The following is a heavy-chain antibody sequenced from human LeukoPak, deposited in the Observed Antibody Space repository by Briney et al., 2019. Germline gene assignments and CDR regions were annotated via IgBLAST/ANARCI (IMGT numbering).Heavy chain of an antibody. CDR3: ARDSYFYDSSGYYSDAFDM. CDR1: GFDFDDFA. J-gene: IGHJ3*02. V-gene: IGHV3-43D*03. Sequence: PGGSLRLSCAASGFDFDDFAMHWVRQAPGKGLEWISLVSWDGGSTYYSDSVKGRFTISRDNAKNTLYLQMNSLRAGDTAVYYCARDSYFYDSSGYYSDAFDMWGQGTMVTVSS. CDR2: VSWDGGST. D-gene: IGHD3-22*01.